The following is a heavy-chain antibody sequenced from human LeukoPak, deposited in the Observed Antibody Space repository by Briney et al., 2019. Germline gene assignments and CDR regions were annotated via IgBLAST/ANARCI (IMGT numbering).Heavy chain of an antibody. CDR2: INHSGST. J-gene: IGHJ6*04. V-gene: IGHV4-34*01. CDR1: GGSISSHY. D-gene: IGHD3-3*01. CDR3: ARGLGYDFWSGSLDV. Sequence: PSETLSLTCTVSGGSISSHYWSWIRQPPGKGLEWIGEINHSGSTNYNPSLKSRVTISVDTSKNQFSLKLSSVTAADTAVYYCARGLGYDFWSGSLDVWGKGTTVTVSS.